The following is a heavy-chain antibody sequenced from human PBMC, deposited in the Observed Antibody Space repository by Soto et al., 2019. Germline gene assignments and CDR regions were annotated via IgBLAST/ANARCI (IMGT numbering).Heavy chain of an antibody. D-gene: IGHD1-7*01. Sequence: QVQLVQSGAEVKKPGSSVKVSCKASGDTFSSYSITWVRQAPGQGLEWMGGIIPVFGSANYAQKFQGRVTITADDSTRTAYMELNSLRSQDTAVYFCARDDGWNYRYYDMEVWGPGTTVTVSS. J-gene: IGHJ6*02. CDR3: ARDDGWNYRYYDMEV. CDR1: GDTFSSYS. V-gene: IGHV1-69*01. CDR2: IIPVFGSA.